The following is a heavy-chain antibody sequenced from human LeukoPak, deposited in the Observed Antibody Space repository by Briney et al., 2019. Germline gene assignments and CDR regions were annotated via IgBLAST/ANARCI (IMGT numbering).Heavy chain of an antibody. D-gene: IGHD5-24*01. Sequence: SQTLSLTCTVSGGSISSGGYYWRWIRQHPGKGLEWIGYIYYSGSTYYNPSLKSRVTISVDTSKNQFSLKLSSVTAADTAVYYCARSGKMATMPFDYWGQGTLVTVSS. CDR2: IYYSGST. CDR1: GGSISSGGYY. V-gene: IGHV4-31*03. J-gene: IGHJ4*02. CDR3: ARSGKMATMPFDY.